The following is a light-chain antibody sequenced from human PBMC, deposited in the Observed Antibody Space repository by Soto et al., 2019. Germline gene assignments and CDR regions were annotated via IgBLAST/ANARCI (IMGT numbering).Light chain of an antibody. J-gene: IGKJ2*01. Sequence: EIVLTQSPATLSLSPGDRATLSCRASQSINNYLAWYQQKPGQPPRLLIYDASNRATGLPARFSGSGSGTDFTLTISSLEPEDFAVYYCQQRIHRYTFAQGTKLEIK. V-gene: IGKV3-11*01. CDR1: QSINNY. CDR3: QQRIHRYT. CDR2: DAS.